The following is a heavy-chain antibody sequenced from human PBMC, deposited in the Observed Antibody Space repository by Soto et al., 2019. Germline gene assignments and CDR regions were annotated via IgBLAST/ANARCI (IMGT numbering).Heavy chain of an antibody. CDR1: GGSISSGGYY. CDR2: IYYSGST. CDR3: ARGGSSSAFDI. V-gene: IGHV4-31*03. J-gene: IGHJ3*02. D-gene: IGHD6-6*01. Sequence: PSETLSLTCTVSGGSISSGGYYCSWIRQHPGKGLEWIGYIYYSGSTYYNPSLKSRVTISVDTSKNQFSLKLSSVTAADTAVYYCARGGSSSAFDIWGQGTMVTVSS.